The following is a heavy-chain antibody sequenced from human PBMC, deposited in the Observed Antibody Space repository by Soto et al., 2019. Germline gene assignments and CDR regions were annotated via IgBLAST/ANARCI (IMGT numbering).Heavy chain of an antibody. V-gene: IGHV4-39*01. CDR2: IYYSGST. D-gene: IGHD2-15*01. CDR3: ARSSSGDYDY. CDR1: QGSRSSSIYC. J-gene: IGHJ4*02. Sequence: SVPLSHPYTVAQGSRSSSIYCWGWIRQPPGKGLAWLGRIYYSGSTYYNPSLTSRDTRSVDTSKNPHSQKLTSATAAPTAVYYCARSSSGDYDYRVQRTRVPV.